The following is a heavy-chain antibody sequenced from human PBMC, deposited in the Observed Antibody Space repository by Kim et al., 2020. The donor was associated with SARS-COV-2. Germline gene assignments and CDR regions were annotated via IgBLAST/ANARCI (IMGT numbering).Heavy chain of an antibody. CDR1: GFTFSDYY. Sequence: GGSLRLSCAASGFTFSDYYMSWIRQAPGKGLEWVSYISSSGSTIYYADSVKGRFTISRDNAKNSLYLQMNSLRAEDTAVYYCARVGTPQWLVRGWFDPWGQGTLVTVSS. J-gene: IGHJ5*02. CDR2: ISSSGSTI. CDR3: ARVGTPQWLVRGWFDP. D-gene: IGHD6-19*01. V-gene: IGHV3-11*01.